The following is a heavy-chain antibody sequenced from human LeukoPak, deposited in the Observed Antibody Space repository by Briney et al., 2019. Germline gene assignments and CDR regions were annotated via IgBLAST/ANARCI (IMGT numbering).Heavy chain of an antibody. CDR3: ASPRARGGSYPFDY. J-gene: IGHJ4*02. D-gene: IGHD1-26*01. CDR2: IYYSGST. CDR1: GGSISSGDYY. V-gene: IGHV4-30-4*08. Sequence: PSQTLSLTCTVSGGSISSGDYYWSWIRQPPGKGLEWIGHIYYSGSTHNNPSLKTRVTISVDTSKNQFSLKLSSVTAADTAVYYCASPRARGGSYPFDYWGQGTLVTVSS.